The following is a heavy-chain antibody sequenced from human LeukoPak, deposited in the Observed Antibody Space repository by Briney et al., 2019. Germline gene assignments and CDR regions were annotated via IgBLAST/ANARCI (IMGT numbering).Heavy chain of an antibody. CDR2: IYTSGST. CDR1: GGSISSGSYY. Sequence: SETLSLTCTVSGGSISSGSYYWSWIWQPAGKGLEWIGRIYTSGSTNYNPSLKSRVTISVDTSKNQFSLKLRSVTAADTAVYYCARDLGSGWYRYFDYWGQGTLVTVSS. CDR3: ARDLGSGWYRYFDY. V-gene: IGHV4-61*02. J-gene: IGHJ4*02. D-gene: IGHD6-19*01.